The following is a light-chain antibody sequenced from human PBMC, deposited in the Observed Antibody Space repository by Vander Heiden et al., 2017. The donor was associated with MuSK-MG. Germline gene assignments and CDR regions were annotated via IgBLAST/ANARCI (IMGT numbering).Light chain of an antibody. J-gene: IGLJ2*01. V-gene: IGLV3-21*02. CDR3: QVWDGSSDHAV. CDR1: NVAYKH. CDR2: DDS. Sequence: SYVLTQPPSVSVAPGQTAMITCGGDNVAYKHAHWYQQKAGQAPVLVVYDDSDRTSGIPERFSGSKSGDTATLTIRRVEAGDEADYFCQVWDGSSDHAVFGGGTKLTVL.